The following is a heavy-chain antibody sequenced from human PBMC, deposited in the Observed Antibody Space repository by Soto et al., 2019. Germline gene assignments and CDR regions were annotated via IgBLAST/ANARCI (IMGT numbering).Heavy chain of an antibody. CDR3: VRTSLVVAAATREDY. CDR2: ITDSGDDT. J-gene: IGHJ4*02. Sequence: GGSLRLSCAASGFTFNNYAMGWVRQAPGKGLEWVSAITDSGDDTYYIDSVKGRFTISRDNSKSTLYLQMNSLRAEDTAVYYCVRTSLVVAAATREDYWGQGTLVTVSS. V-gene: IGHV3-23*01. CDR1: GFTFNNYA. D-gene: IGHD2-15*01.